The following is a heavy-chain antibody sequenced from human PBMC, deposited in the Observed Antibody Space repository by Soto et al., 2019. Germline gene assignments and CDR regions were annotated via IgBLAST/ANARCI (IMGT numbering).Heavy chain of an antibody. V-gene: IGHV3-15*01. CDR3: TTEMRHTSGWYGAFDI. J-gene: IGHJ3*02. D-gene: IGHD6-19*01. CDR1: GLTFSNAW. CDR2: FKSKGDGGAA. Sequence: DVQLVESGGGLVQPGGSLRLSCAASGLTFSNAWMSWVRQAPGKGLEWVGRFKSKGDGGAADYPAPVKGRFTTSRDESKNTVYLQMNSLNTEDTAVYFCTTEMRHTSGWYGAFDIWGQGTTVTVSS.